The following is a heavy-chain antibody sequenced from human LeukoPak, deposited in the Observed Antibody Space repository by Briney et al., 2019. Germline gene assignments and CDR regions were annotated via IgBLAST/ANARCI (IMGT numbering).Heavy chain of an antibody. CDR3: ARGRLGDCSGGSCPGAVWFDP. J-gene: IGHJ5*02. V-gene: IGHV4-4*07. Sequence: SETLSLTCTVSGGSISSYFLSWIRQPAGKSLEWIGRVSTSGNINYNPSLKSRVTMSVDTSKNQFPLKLSYVTAADTAVYFCARGRLGDCSGGSCPGAVWFDPWGPGTLVTVSS. D-gene: IGHD2-15*01. CDR1: GGSISSYF. CDR2: VSTSGNI.